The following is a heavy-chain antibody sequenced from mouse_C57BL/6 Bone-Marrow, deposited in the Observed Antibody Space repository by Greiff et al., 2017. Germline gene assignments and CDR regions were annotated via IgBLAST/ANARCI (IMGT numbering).Heavy chain of an antibody. J-gene: IGHJ2*01. CDR1: GYTFTSYW. Sequence: VQLQQPGAELVKPGASVKLSCKASGYTFTSYWMHWVKQRPGQGLEWIGMIHPNSGSTNYNEKFKSKATLTVDKSSSTAYMQLSSLTSEGSAVYYCAREDTTVVAPFDYWGQGTTRTVSS. D-gene: IGHD1-1*01. CDR3: AREDTTVVAPFDY. V-gene: IGHV1-64*01. CDR2: IHPNSGST.